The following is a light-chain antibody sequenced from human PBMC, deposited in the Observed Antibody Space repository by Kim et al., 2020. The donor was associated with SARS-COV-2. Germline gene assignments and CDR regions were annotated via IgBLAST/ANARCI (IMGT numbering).Light chain of an antibody. CDR1: QSIAFY. CDR3: QQSSITPLT. CDR2: DAS. Sequence: ASVGYRVSISCRASQSIAFYLNWYQQKPGKAPNLLIYDASSLQSGVPSRFSASGSGTDFTLTIASLQPEDFATYYCQQSSITPLTFGGGTKVDIK. J-gene: IGKJ4*01. V-gene: IGKV1-39*01.